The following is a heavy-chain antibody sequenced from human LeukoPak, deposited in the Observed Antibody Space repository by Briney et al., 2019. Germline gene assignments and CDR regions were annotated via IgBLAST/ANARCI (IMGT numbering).Heavy chain of an antibody. D-gene: IGHD3-22*01. Sequence: PSETLSLTCAVYGGSFSGYYWSWIRQPPGKGLEWIGEINHSGSTNYNPSLKSRVTISVDTSKNQFSLKLSSVTAADTAVYYCARLTGYYDSSGYVDYWAREPWSPSPQ. CDR3: ARLTGYYDSSGYVDY. J-gene: IGHJ4*02. CDR2: INHSGST. V-gene: IGHV4-34*01. CDR1: GGSFSGYY.